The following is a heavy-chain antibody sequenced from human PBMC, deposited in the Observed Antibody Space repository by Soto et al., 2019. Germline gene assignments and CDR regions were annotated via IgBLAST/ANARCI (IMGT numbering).Heavy chain of an antibody. V-gene: IGHV3-23*01. D-gene: IGHD3-9*01. CDR2: ISGSGGST. CDR3: AKGSDDILTCYLYYYYYYMDV. Sequence: EVQLLESGGGLVQPGGSLRLSCAASGFTFSSYAMCWVRQAPGKGLEWVSAISGSGGSTCYADSVKGRFTISRDNSKNTLYLQMNSLRAEDTAVYYCAKGSDDILTCYLYYYYYYMDVGGKGTTVTVSS. J-gene: IGHJ6*03. CDR1: GFTFSSYA.